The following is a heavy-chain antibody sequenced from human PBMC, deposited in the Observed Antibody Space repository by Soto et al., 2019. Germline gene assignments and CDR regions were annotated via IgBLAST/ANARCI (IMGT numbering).Heavy chain of an antibody. D-gene: IGHD3-22*01. J-gene: IGHJ4*02. CDR2: ISAYNGNT. CDR1: GYTFTSYG. Sequence: ASVKVSCKASGYTFTSYGISWVRQAPGQGLEWMGWISAYNGNTNYAQKLQGRVTMTTDTSTSTAYMELRSLRSDDTAVYYCARDLGTDYYDSSGYRNFDYWGQGTLVTVSS. V-gene: IGHV1-18*04. CDR3: ARDLGTDYYDSSGYRNFDY.